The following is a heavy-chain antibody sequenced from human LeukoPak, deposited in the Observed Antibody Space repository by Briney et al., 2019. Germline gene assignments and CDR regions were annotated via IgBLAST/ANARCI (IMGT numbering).Heavy chain of an antibody. V-gene: IGHV3-23*01. D-gene: IGHD3-22*01. Sequence: GGSLRLSCAASGFTFSSYAMSWVRQAPGKGLEWVSAISGSGGSTYYADSVKGRFTISRDNSKNTLYLQMNSLRAEDMVVYYCARDLTYYYDSSGYWAFDYWGQGTLVTVSS. CDR3: ARDLTYYYDSSGYWAFDY. CDR2: ISGSGGST. J-gene: IGHJ4*02. CDR1: GFTFSSYA.